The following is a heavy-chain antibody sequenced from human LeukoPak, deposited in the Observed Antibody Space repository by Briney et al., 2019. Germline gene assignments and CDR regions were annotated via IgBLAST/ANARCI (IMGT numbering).Heavy chain of an antibody. CDR2: FCLGRDT. V-gene: IGHV4-38-2*02. CDR3: ARWASISREPGGFFDH. J-gene: IGHJ4*02. D-gene: IGHD1-14*01. CDR1: GDSVTNDFF. Sequence: SETLSLTCTVSGDSVTNDFFWGWVRQPPGKELEWIGSFCLGRDTYYRPSLKSRVAISVDTSKNQFSLNLNSVTAADTAVYYCARWASISREPGGFFDHWGQGTLVTVSS.